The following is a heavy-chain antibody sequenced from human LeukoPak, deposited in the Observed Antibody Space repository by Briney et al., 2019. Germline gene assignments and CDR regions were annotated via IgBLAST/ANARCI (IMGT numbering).Heavy chain of an antibody. D-gene: IGHD6-19*01. CDR1: GGSISSYY. Sequence: SETLSLTCTASGGSISSYYWSWIRQPPGKGLEWIGYIYYSGSTNYNPSLKSRVTISVDTSKNQFSLKLSSVTAADTAVYYCAREVPIAVAVDAFDIWGQGTMVTVSS. CDR3: AREVPIAVAVDAFDI. V-gene: IGHV4-59*01. CDR2: IYYSGST. J-gene: IGHJ3*02.